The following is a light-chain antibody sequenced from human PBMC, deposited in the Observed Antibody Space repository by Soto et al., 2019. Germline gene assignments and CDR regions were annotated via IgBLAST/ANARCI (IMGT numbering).Light chain of an antibody. V-gene: IGLV2-14*01. J-gene: IGLJ1*01. CDR2: GVT. CDR1: SDSY. Sequence: QSALTQPASVSGSPGQSITISCTGTSDSYVSWYQQHPGKVPKLMIYGVTNRPSGVSDRFSGSKSGNTASLTISGLQTEDEADYYCSSYTNSRTLLFGAGTKLTVL. CDR3: SSYTNSRTLL.